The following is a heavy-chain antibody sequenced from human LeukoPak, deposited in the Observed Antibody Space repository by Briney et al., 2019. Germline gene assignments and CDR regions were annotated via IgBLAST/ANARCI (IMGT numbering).Heavy chain of an antibody. J-gene: IGHJ4*02. CDR3: ARPYGSGSYYPAY. D-gene: IGHD3-10*01. CDR1: GFTFSSYN. V-gene: IGHV3-21*01. Sequence: PGGSLRLYCAASGFTFSSYNMNWVRQAPGKGLDWVSSISSSSSYIYYADSVRGRFTISRDDAKDSLYLQMNSLRVEDTAVYYCARPYGSGSYYPAYWGQGTLVTVSS. CDR2: ISSSSSYI.